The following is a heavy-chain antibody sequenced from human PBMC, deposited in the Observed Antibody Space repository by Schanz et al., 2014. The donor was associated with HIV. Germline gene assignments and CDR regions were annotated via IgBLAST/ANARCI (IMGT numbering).Heavy chain of an antibody. J-gene: IGHJ3*02. Sequence: QVQLVQSGAEVKKPGASVKVSCKASGYTFTAYYIHWVRQAPGQGLEWMGWINPNSGGTNSAQKFQGRVTMSMDTSISTAYMEVRSLRSDDTALYFCARDLVDSRTWYDAFDIWGQGTKVTVSS. CDR2: INPNSGGT. V-gene: IGHV1-2*02. CDR1: GYTFTAYY. D-gene: IGHD6-13*01. CDR3: ARDLVDSRTWYDAFDI.